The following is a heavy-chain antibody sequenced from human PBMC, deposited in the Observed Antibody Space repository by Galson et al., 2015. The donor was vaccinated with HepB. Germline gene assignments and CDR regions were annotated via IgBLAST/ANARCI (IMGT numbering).Heavy chain of an antibody. D-gene: IGHD3-16*02. CDR3: ANGDDYIWGGYRSARDY. V-gene: IGHV3-23*01. CDR2: ISDSGDST. Sequence: SLRLSCAASGFSFSSYAMSWVRQAPGKGLEWVSVISDSGDSTYYADSVKGRLTISRANSKKTLYLQMNSLRAQDTAVYYCANGDDYIWGGYRSARDYWGQGTLVTVSS. J-gene: IGHJ4*02. CDR1: GFSFSSYA.